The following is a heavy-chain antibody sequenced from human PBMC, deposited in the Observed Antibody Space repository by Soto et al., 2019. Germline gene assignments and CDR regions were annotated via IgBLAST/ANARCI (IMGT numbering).Heavy chain of an antibody. V-gene: IGHV4-34*01. CDR3: ARVFLWFGAVDY. CDR1: GVSFDGFL. Sequence: QVHLQQWGAGLLEPSETLSLTCAVSGVSFDGFLWTWIRQSPGKGLEWIGEISRAGGSNYNPSLNGRVTISRDTSKDQFSLRLRSVTAADTAVYYCARVFLWFGAVDYWGQGTPVTVSS. J-gene: IGHJ4*02. D-gene: IGHD3-16*01. CDR2: ISRAGGS.